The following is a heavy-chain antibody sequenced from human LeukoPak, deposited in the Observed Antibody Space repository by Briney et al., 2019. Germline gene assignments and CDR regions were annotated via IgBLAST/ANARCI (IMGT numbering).Heavy chain of an antibody. CDR1: GGSISSYY. CDR3: ATYGGDSVSYYYHMDV. CDR2: IYYSGST. V-gene: IGHV4-59*01. D-gene: IGHD2-21*02. J-gene: IGHJ6*03. Sequence: SETLSLTCTVSGGSISSYYWSWIRQPPGKGLEWIGYIYYSGSTNYNPSLKSRLTISVDTSKNQFTLKLSSVTAADTAVYYCATYGGDSVSYYYHMDVWGTGTTVTVSS.